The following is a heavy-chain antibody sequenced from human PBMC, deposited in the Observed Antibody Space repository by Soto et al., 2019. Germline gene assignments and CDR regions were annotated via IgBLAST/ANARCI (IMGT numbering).Heavy chain of an antibody. D-gene: IGHD6-19*01. J-gene: IGHJ4*02. CDR1: GYSFTSYW. CDR3: ARHLGSIAVAGDFDY. CDR2: IYPGDSDT. Sequence: GESLKISCKGSGYSFTSYWIGWVRQMPGKGLEWMGIIYPGDSDTRYSPSFQGQVTISADKSISTAYLQWSSLKASDTAMYYCARHLGSIAVAGDFDYWGQGTLVTVSS. V-gene: IGHV5-51*01.